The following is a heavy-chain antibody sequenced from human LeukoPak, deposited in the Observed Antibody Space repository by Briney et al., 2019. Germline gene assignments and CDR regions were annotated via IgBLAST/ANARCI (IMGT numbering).Heavy chain of an antibody. V-gene: IGHV3-21*04. Sequence: GGSLRLSCAASGFTFSSYSMNWVRQAPGKGLEWVSSISSSSSYIYYADSVKGRFTISRDNAKNSLYLQMNSLRAEDTAIYYCARDRSYYSDTGADYWGQGKMVIVSS. CDR1: GFTFSSYS. CDR3: ARDRSYYSDTGADY. CDR2: ISSSSSYI. J-gene: IGHJ4*02. D-gene: IGHD2-8*02.